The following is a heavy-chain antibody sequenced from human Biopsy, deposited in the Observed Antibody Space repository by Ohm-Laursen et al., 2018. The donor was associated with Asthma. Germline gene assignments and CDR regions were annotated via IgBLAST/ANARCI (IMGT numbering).Heavy chain of an antibody. Sequence: TLSLTWTVGGAYIGSRDHHWSWIRQSPGTGLEWIGFVFWSGTTHYNRSLERRLSISIDTTRNGFSMTLRSVTAADTAVYFCARVASYGDLYFGIDVWGPGTTVSVS. CDR2: VFWSGTT. CDR3: ARVASYGDLYFGIDV. V-gene: IGHV4-30-4*01. D-gene: IGHD4-17*01. J-gene: IGHJ6*02. CDR1: GAYIGSRDHH.